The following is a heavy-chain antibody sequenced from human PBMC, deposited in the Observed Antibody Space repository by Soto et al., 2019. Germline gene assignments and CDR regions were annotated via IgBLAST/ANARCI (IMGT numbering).Heavy chain of an antibody. Sequence: QLQLQESGPGLVKPSETLSLACSVSGASVSGGTYYWGWIRQPPGKGLEWVGDVHYSGITHYNPSLMSRATISVDTSPNQVSLKLSSVTAADTAVYYCARRAHGYPTNWFDPWGQGTLVIVSS. CDR1: GASVSGGTYY. D-gene: IGHD3-22*01. CDR2: VHYSGIT. V-gene: IGHV4-39*01. CDR3: ARRAHGYPTNWFDP. J-gene: IGHJ5*02.